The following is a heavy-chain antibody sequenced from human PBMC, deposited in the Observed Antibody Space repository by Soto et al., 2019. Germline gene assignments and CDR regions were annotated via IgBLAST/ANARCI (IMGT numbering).Heavy chain of an antibody. J-gene: IGHJ4*02. CDR3: AAWSRSHGFDY. CDR1: GFSIRTYW. V-gene: IGHV3-7*05. D-gene: IGHD2-8*02. CDR2: IKFDDTEK. Sequence: EMQLVESGGDLVQPGGSLRLSCAASGFSIRTYWMGWVRQFPGKGLEWVANIKFDDTEKPYMDSVEGRFTISRDNSKNTLYLQINRLRVDDTAIYYCAAWSRSHGFDYWGQGTLVTVS.